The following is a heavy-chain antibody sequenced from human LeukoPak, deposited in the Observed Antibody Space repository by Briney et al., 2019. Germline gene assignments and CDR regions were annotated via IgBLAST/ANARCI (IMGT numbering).Heavy chain of an antibody. D-gene: IGHD3-3*01. V-gene: IGHV3-23*01. CDR1: GFTFSSYA. Sequence: KTGGSLRLSCAASGFTFSSYAMSWVRQAPGKGLEWVSAISGSGGSTYYADSVKGRFTISRDNSKNTLYLQMNSLRAEDTAVYYCAKPLTIFGVVKNFDYWGQGTLVTVSS. J-gene: IGHJ4*02. CDR2: ISGSGGST. CDR3: AKPLTIFGVVKNFDY.